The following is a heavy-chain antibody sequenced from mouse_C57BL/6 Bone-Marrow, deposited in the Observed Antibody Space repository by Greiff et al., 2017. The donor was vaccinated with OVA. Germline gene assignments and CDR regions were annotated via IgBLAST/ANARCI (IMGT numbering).Heavy chain of an antibody. J-gene: IGHJ3*01. CDR3: ARSNWDVAY. D-gene: IGHD4-1*02. Sequence: QVQLQQPGAELVRPGTSVKLSCKASGYTFTSYWMHWVKQRPGQGLEWIGVIDPSDSYTNYSQKFKGKATLTVDTSSSTAYMQLSSLTSEDSAVYYCARSNWDVAYWGQGTLVTVSA. CDR2: IDPSDSYT. V-gene: IGHV1-59*01. CDR1: GYTFTSYW.